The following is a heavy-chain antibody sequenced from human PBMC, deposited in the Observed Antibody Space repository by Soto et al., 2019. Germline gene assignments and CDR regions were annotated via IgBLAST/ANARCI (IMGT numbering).Heavy chain of an antibody. CDR3: ARGPNCSSTSCYFSWFDP. CDR1: GGSISSSSYF. V-gene: IGHV4-39*01. J-gene: IGHJ5*02. D-gene: IGHD2-2*01. CDR2: IYYSGST. Sequence: PSETLSLTCTVSGGSISSSSYFWGWIRQPPGKGLEWIGSIYYSGSTYYNPSLKSRVTVSVDTSKNQFSLKLSSVTAADTAVFYCARGPNCSSTSCYFSWFDPWGQGTLVTVS.